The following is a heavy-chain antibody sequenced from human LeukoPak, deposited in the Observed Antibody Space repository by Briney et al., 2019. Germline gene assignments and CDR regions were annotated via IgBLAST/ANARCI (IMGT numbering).Heavy chain of an antibody. CDR3: ARATYDSSGYYGY. CDR2: INPNSGGT. CDR1: GYTFTGYY. Sequence: ASVTVSCTASGYTFTGYYMHWVRQAPGQGLEWMGRINPNSGGTNYAQKFQGRVTMTRDTSISTAYMELSRLRSDDTAVYYCARATYDSSGYYGYWGQGTLVTVSS. D-gene: IGHD3-22*01. J-gene: IGHJ4*02. V-gene: IGHV1-2*06.